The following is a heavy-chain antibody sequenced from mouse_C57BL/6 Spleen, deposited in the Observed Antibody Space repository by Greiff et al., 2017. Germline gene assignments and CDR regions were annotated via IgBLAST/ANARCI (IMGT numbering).Heavy chain of an antibody. D-gene: IGHD2-10*02. V-gene: IGHV1S12*01. CDR1: GYTFTSSY. Sequence: VQLQQSGPELVKPGASVKMSCKASGYTFTSSYMNWVKQRPGKGLEWIGCIYPRDGGTNYNEKFKGKATLTVDKSSSTAYMRLSSLTSEDSAVYCCARRRVCCDYWGQGTTLTVST. J-gene: IGHJ2*01. CDR2: IYPRDGGT. CDR3: ARRRVCCDY.